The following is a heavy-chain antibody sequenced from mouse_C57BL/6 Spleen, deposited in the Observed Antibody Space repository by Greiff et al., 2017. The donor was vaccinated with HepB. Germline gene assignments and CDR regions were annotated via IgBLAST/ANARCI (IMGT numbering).Heavy chain of an antibody. Sequence: QVQLQQSGAELVKPGASVKISCKASGYAFSSYWMNWVKQRPGKGLEWIGQIYPGDGDTNYNGKFKGKATLTADKSSSTAYMQLSSLTSEDSAVYFCARGHDGYYYVAMDYWGQGTSVTVSS. J-gene: IGHJ4*01. CDR2: IYPGDGDT. V-gene: IGHV1-80*01. D-gene: IGHD2-3*01. CDR3: ARGHDGYYYVAMDY. CDR1: GYAFSSYW.